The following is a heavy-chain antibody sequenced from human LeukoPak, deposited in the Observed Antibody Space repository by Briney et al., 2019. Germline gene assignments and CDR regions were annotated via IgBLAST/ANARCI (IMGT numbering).Heavy chain of an antibody. Sequence: GGSLRLSCAASGFTFSSYGMHWVRQAPGKGLEWVAFIRYDGSNKYYADSVKGRFTISRDNSKNTLYLQMNSLRAEDTAVYYCARDRTKYTGDYYFDSWGQGTLVTVSS. CDR1: GFTFSSYG. J-gene: IGHJ4*02. D-gene: IGHD7-27*01. CDR2: IRYDGSNK. V-gene: IGHV3-30*02. CDR3: ARDRTKYTGDYYFDS.